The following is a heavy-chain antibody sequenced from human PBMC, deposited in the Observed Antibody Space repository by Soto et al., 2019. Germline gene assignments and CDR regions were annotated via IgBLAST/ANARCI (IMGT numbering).Heavy chain of an antibody. CDR3: SILGYCTGDDCQSFYH. V-gene: IGHV3-15*01. Sequence: PGGSLRLSCAASGFPFSKVWMSWVRQAPGKGLEWVGRIKSETDGGTTDYAASVKGRFTTSRDDSKNMLYLQMNSLKTEDTAVYYCSILGYCTGDDCQSFYHWGQGTLVTVSS. J-gene: IGHJ4*02. D-gene: IGHD2-8*02. CDR2: IKSETDGGTT. CDR1: GFPFSKVW.